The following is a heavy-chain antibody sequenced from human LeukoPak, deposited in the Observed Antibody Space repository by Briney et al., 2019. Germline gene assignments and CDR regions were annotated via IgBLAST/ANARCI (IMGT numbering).Heavy chain of an antibody. CDR2: IHPSGST. D-gene: IGHD1-26*01. CDR3: ARGLDTYKSGVD. Sequence: SETLSLTCAVYGGSSSGYYCTWIRQPPGKGLEWIGEIHPSGSTNYNPSLMSRVTLSLDTSKNQFSLRLNSVTAADTAVYFCARGLDTYKSGVDWGQGTLVTVSS. J-gene: IGHJ4*02. CDR1: GGSSSGYY. V-gene: IGHV4-34*01.